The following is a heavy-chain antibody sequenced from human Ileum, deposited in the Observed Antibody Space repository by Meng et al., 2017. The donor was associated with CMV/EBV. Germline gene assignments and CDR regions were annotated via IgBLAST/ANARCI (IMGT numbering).Heavy chain of an antibody. CDR2: ICGSGIPT. V-gene: IGHV3-23*01. D-gene: IGHD1-26*01. CDR1: GSAFGRYA. CDR3: AKVCGK. Sequence: SVSLPCAGCGSAFGRYAMGWVRPTPGKELECVSTICGSGIPTYHGDSVTGRFTISRDSSKNTLYRQMNSERAEETCVCSGAKVCGKWGQGTLVTVSS. J-gene: IGHJ4*02.